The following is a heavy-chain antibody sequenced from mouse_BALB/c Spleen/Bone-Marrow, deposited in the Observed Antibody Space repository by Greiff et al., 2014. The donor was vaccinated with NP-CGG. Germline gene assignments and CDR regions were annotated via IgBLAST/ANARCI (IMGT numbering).Heavy chain of an antibody. D-gene: IGHD2-1*01. Sequence: EVQGVESGGGLVQPGGSLKLSCATSGFTFSDYYMYWVRQTPEKRLEWVAYISNGGGSTYHPDTVKGRFTISRDNAKNTLYLQMSRLKSEDTAMYYCARHLYGNYGAMDYWGQGTSVTVSS. J-gene: IGHJ4*01. CDR2: ISNGGGST. CDR1: GFTFSDYY. CDR3: ARHLYGNYGAMDY. V-gene: IGHV5-12*02.